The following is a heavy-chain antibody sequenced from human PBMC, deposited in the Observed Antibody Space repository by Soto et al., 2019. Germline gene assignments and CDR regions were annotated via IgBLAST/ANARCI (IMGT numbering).Heavy chain of an antibody. CDR2: IYYSGST. V-gene: IGHV4-39*01. J-gene: IGHJ4*02. D-gene: IGHD3-9*01. CDR1: GGSISSSSYY. CDR3: ATYYDILTGPWGRGYYFAY. Sequence: SETLSLTCTVSGGSISSSSYYWGWIRQPPGKGLEWIGSIYYSGSTYYNPSLKSRVTISVDTSKNQFSLKLSFVTAADTAVYYCATYYDILTGPWGRGYYFAYWAQGTLVTVSS.